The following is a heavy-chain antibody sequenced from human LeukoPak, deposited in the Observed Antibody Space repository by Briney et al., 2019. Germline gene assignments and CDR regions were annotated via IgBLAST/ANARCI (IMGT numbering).Heavy chain of an antibody. CDR2: ISSSTSYI. J-gene: IGHJ5*02. V-gene: IGHV3-21*04. CDR1: GFTFSIYT. Sequence: PGGSLRLSCAASGFTFSIYTMNWVRQAPGKGLEWVSSISSSTSYIYYADSVKGRFTISRDNAKNSLYLQMNSLSADDTAVYYCAKDPRVVVAATRFGPNWFDPWGQGTLVTVSS. CDR3: AKDPRVVVAATRFGPNWFDP. D-gene: IGHD2-15*01.